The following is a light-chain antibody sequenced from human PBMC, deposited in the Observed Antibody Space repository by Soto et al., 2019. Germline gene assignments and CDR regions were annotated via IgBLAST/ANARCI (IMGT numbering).Light chain of an antibody. V-gene: IGLV3-21*04. Sequence: SYELTQPPSVSVAPGKTARITCGGNNIGSQSVHWYQQKPGQAPVLVIYYDNDRPSGIPERFSGSNSGNTATLTISRVEAGDEADYYCQVWDSSSDPWVFGGGTQLTVL. CDR2: YDN. J-gene: IGLJ3*02. CDR3: QVWDSSSDPWV. CDR1: NIGSQS.